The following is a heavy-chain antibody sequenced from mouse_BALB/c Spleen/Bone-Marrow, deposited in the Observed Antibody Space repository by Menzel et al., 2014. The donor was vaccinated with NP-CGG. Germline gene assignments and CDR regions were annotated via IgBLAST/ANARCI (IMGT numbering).Heavy chain of an antibody. J-gene: IGHJ4*01. Sequence: EVKVVESGGGLVQPGGSRKLSCAASGFTFSSFGVHWVRQAPEKGLEWVAYISSGSSTIYYADTVKGRFTISRDNPKNTLFLQMTSLRSEDTAMYYCARSPYDYAAMDYWGQGTSVTVSS. CDR1: GFTFSSFG. CDR3: ARSPYDYAAMDY. CDR2: ISSGSSTI. V-gene: IGHV5-17*02. D-gene: IGHD2-4*01.